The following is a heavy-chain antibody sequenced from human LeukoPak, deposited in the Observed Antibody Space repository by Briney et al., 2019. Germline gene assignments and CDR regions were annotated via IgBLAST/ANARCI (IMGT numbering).Heavy chain of an antibody. V-gene: IGHV4-31*03. CDR1: GGSISSGGYY. D-gene: IGHD3-3*01. CDR2: IYYSGGT. CDR3: ARVVRFLGTVWFDP. J-gene: IGHJ5*02. Sequence: SETLSLTCTVSGGSISSGGYYWSWIRQHPGKGLGWIGYIYYSGGTYYNPSLKSRVTISVDTSKNQFSLKLSSVTAADTAVYYCARVVRFLGTVWFDPWGQGTLATVSS.